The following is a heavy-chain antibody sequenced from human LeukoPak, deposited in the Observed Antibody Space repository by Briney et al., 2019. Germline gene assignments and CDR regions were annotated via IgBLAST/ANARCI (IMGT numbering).Heavy chain of an antibody. V-gene: IGHV1-3*01. CDR2: INAGNGNT. CDR1: GYTFTYRY. CDR3: ARDGRLYSSGWYRPFDY. J-gene: IGHJ4*02. D-gene: IGHD6-19*01. Sequence: GASVKVSCKASGYTFTYRYLHWVRQAPGQRLEWMGWINAGNGNTKYSQKFQGRVTITRDTSASTAYMELSSLRSEDTAVYYCARDGRLYSSGWYRPFDYWGQGTLVTVSS.